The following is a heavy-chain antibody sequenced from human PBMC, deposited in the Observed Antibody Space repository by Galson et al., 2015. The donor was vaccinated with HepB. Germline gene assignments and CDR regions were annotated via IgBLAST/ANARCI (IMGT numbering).Heavy chain of an antibody. CDR1: GFTVSSNY. V-gene: IGHV3-66*01. Sequence: SLRLSCAASGFTVSSNYMSWVRQAPGKGLEWVSVIYSGGSTYYADSVKGRFTISRDNSKNTLYLQMNSLRAEDTAVYYCARDLSGSYYAPLSRDAFDIWGQGTMVTVSS. J-gene: IGHJ3*02. CDR2: IYSGGST. CDR3: ARDLSGSYYAPLSRDAFDI. D-gene: IGHD1-26*01.